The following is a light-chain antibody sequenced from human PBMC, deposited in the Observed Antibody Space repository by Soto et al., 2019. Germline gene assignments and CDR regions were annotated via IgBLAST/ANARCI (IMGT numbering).Light chain of an antibody. CDR1: LSVSGSQ. V-gene: IGKV3-20*01. J-gene: IGKJ1*01. CDR2: GAS. Sequence: EIVMTQSPATLSVSPGERATLSCRASLSVSGSQLAWYQQKPGQPPRLLIYGASSRAAGIPDRFSGSGSGTDFTLTINRLEPEDFALYYCQQYGSSPPTFGQGTKVDIK. CDR3: QQYGSSPPT.